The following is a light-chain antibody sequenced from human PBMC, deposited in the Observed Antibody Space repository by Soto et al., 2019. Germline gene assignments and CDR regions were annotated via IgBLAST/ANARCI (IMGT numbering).Light chain of an antibody. CDR1: QGIRND. Sequence: AIQMTQSPSSLSASVGDRVTITCRASQGIRNDLGWYQQKPGKAPKLLIYAASSLQSGVPSRFSGSGAGTDFTLTISSLQPEDSTTYYCLQDDNYPLTFGGGTKVEIK. V-gene: IGKV1-6*01. CDR3: LQDDNYPLT. CDR2: AAS. J-gene: IGKJ4*01.